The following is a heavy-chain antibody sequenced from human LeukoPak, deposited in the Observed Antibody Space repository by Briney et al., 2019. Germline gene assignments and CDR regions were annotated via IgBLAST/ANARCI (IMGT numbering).Heavy chain of an antibody. Sequence: ASVKVSCKASGYTFTGYYMHWVRQAPGQGLEWMGWINPNSGGTNYAQKFQGRVTMTRDTSISTAYMELSRLRSDDTAVYYCAREPSYYDSSGSRFDYWGQGTLVTVSS. CDR2: INPNSGGT. CDR3: AREPSYYDSSGSRFDY. V-gene: IGHV1-2*02. J-gene: IGHJ4*02. D-gene: IGHD3-22*01. CDR1: GYTFTGYY.